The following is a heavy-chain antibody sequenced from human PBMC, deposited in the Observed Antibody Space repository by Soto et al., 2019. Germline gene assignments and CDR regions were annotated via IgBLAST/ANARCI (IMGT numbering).Heavy chain of an antibody. J-gene: IGHJ3*02. V-gene: IGHV4-59*01. CDR2: IYYRGST. D-gene: IGHD1-26*01. CDR1: GGSISSYY. CDR3: AREEVHSVGYDAFDI. Sequence: SETLSLTCTVSGGSISSYYWSWIRQPPGKGLEWNGYIYYRGSTNYNPSLKSRITITVDTPKNQFSLKLSSVTAADTALYYCAREEVHSVGYDAFDIWGQGTMVTVSS.